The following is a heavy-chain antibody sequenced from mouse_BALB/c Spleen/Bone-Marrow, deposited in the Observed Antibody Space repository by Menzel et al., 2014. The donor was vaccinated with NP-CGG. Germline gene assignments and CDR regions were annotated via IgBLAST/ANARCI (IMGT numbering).Heavy chain of an antibody. CDR1: GFNIKDTY. CDR2: IDPANGNT. Sequence: VQLQQSGAELVKPGASVKLSCTASGFNIKDTYMHWVKQRPEQGLEWIGRIDPANGNTKYDPKFQGKAPITADTSSNTAFLQLSSLTSEDTAVYYCARYYYGSSYFDYWGQGPTLTVSS. V-gene: IGHV14-3*02. D-gene: IGHD1-1*01. CDR3: ARYYYGSSYFDY. J-gene: IGHJ2*01.